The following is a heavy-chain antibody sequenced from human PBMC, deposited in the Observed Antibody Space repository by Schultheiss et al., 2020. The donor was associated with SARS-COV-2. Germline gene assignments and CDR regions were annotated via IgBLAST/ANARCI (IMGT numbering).Heavy chain of an antibody. CDR2: IYYSGST. D-gene: IGHD3-3*01. CDR3: ARHRLDEYYDFWSGDPGGGMDV. V-gene: IGHV4-61*05. Sequence: SETLSLTCTVSGGSISSSSYYWSWIRQPPGKGLEWIGYIYYSGSTNYNPSLKSRVTISVDTSKNQFSLKLSSVTAADTAVYYCARHRLDEYYDFWSGDPGGGMDVWGQGTTVTVSS. CDR1: GGSISSSSYY. J-gene: IGHJ6*02.